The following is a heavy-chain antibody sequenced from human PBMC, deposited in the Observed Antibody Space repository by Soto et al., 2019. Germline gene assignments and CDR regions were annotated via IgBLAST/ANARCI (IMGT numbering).Heavy chain of an antibody. V-gene: IGHV3-30*18. CDR3: AKDRYDILTGYPKTYYYYGMDV. CDR2: ISYDGSNK. D-gene: IGHD3-9*01. J-gene: IGHJ6*02. CDR1: GFTFSSYG. Sequence: QVQLVESGGGVVQPGRSLRLSCAASGFTFSSYGMHWVRQAPGKGLEWVAVISYDGSNKYYADSVKGRFNISRDNSKNTLYLQMNSLRAEDTAVYYCAKDRYDILTGYPKTYYYYGMDVWGQGTTVTVSS.